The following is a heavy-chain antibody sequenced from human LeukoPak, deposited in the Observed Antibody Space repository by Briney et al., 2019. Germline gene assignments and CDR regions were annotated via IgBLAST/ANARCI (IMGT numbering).Heavy chain of an antibody. V-gene: IGHV1-69*13. Sequence: RASVNVSCKASGGTFSSYAISWVRQAPGQGLEWMGGIIPIFGTANYAQKFQGRVTITADESTSTAYMELSSLRSEDTAVYYCARSITMVRGVMGGFDYWGQGTLVTVSS. J-gene: IGHJ4*02. CDR2: IIPIFGTA. CDR1: GGTFSSYA. D-gene: IGHD3-10*01. CDR3: ARSITMVRGVMGGFDY.